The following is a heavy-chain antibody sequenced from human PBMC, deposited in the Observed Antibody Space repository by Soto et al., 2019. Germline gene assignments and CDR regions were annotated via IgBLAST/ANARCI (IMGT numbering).Heavy chain of an antibody. CDR1: GFTFSSYS. D-gene: IGHD7-27*01. CDR2: ISRSSSYI. CDR3: ARAPGPLDY. V-gene: IGHV3-21*01. J-gene: IGHJ4*02. Sequence: EVQLVESGGGLVKPGGSLRLSCAASGFTFSSYSMNWVRQAPGKGLEWVSSISRSSSYIYYADSVKGRFTISRDNAKNSLYLQMNSLRAEDTAVYYCARAPGPLDYWGQGTLVTVSS.